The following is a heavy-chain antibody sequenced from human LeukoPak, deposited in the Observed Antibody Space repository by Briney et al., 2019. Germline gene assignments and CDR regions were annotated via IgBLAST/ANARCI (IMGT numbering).Heavy chain of an antibody. CDR1: GFSVSSKY. CDR3: TRGRTDKSGLRMDY. D-gene: IGHD5-12*01. V-gene: IGHV3-53*05. Sequence: GGSLRLSCAASGFSVSSKYMSWVRQAPGKGLEWISILYSAGSTYYADSVRGRFTISRDNSKNTLYVQLNSLRVEDTAVYYCTRGRTDKSGLRMDYWGQGTLVTVSS. CDR2: LYSAGST. J-gene: IGHJ4*02.